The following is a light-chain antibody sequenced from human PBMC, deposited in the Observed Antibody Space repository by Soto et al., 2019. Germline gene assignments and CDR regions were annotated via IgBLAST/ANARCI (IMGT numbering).Light chain of an antibody. CDR3: SSYTSSSTLGV. J-gene: IGLJ1*01. V-gene: IGLV2-14*01. CDR1: SSDIGGYNY. Sequence: QSALTQPASVSGSPGQSITISCTGTSSDIGGYNYVSWYQQHPGNAPKLMIYDVTTRPSGISNRFSGSKSGNTASLTISGLQAEDEADYYCSSYTSSSTLGVFETGTKLTVL. CDR2: DVT.